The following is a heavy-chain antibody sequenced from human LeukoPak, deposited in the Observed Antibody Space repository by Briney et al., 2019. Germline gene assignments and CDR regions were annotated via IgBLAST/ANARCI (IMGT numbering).Heavy chain of an antibody. Sequence: ASVKVSCKASGYTFTSYDINWVRQATGQGLEWMGWMNPNSGNTGYAQKFQGRVTITRNTSISTAYMELSSLRSEDTAVYYCAIKPEYYDFWSGYNWFDPWGQGTLVTVSS. CDR2: MNPNSGNT. CDR3: AIKPEYYDFWSGYNWFDP. D-gene: IGHD3-3*01. CDR1: GYTFTSYD. J-gene: IGHJ5*02. V-gene: IGHV1-8*03.